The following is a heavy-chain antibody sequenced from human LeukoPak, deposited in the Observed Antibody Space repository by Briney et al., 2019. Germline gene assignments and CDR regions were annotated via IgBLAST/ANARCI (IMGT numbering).Heavy chain of an antibody. CDR3: AKDRASGWPNAFDI. J-gene: IGHJ3*02. CDR2: ISSSGSTK. V-gene: IGHV3-48*03. D-gene: IGHD6-19*01. CDR1: GFTFSSYE. Sequence: GGSLRLSCAASGFTFSSYEMNWVRQAPGKGLEWVSYISSSGSTKYYADSVKGRFTISRDNYKNTLYLQMNSLRADDTAVYYCAKDRASGWPNAFDIWGQGTMVTVSS.